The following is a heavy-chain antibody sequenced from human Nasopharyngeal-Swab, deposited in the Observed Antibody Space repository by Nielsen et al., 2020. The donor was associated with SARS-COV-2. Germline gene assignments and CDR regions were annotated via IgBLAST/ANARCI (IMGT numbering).Heavy chain of an antibody. CDR2: IWYDGSNK. CDR1: GFTFSSYG. V-gene: IGHV3-33*01. CDR3: ARHPGYCSGGSCYYYYGMDV. D-gene: IGHD2-15*01. Sequence: GGSLRLSCAASGFTFSSYGMHWVRQAPGKGLEWVAVIWYDGSNKYYADSVKGRFTISRDNSKYTLYLQMNSLRAEDTAVYYCARHPGYCSGGSCYYYYGMDVWGQGTTVTVSS. J-gene: IGHJ6*02.